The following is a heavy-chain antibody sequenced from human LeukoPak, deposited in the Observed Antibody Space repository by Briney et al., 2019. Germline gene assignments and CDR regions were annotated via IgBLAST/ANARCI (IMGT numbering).Heavy chain of an antibody. CDR2: VYYSGST. CDR3: AILPATDTYYYDRSGYYRPGVH. Sequence: SETLSLTCSVSGGSISSSHYYWGWIRHPPGKGLQWIGSVYYSGSTYYSPSLKSRVTISVDTSKNQFSLNLSSVTAADTAVYYCAILPATDTYYYDRSGYYRPGVHWGQGTLVSVSS. D-gene: IGHD3-22*01. CDR1: GGSISSSHYY. J-gene: IGHJ4*02. V-gene: IGHV4-39*07.